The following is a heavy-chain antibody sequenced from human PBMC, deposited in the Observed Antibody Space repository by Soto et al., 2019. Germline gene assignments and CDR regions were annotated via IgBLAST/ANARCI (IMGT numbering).Heavy chain of an antibody. J-gene: IGHJ5*02. V-gene: IGHV3-23*01. Sequence: GGSLRLSCAASGFTFSSYAMTWVRQAPGQGLEWVASISGSGGTTNYADSVKGRFTISRDNSKNTLYLQMNSLRAEDTAVYYCAKDLRYCSSTSCYTHWFDPWGQGTLVTVSS. CDR2: ISGSGGTT. CDR1: GFTFSSYA. D-gene: IGHD2-2*02. CDR3: AKDLRYCSSTSCYTHWFDP.